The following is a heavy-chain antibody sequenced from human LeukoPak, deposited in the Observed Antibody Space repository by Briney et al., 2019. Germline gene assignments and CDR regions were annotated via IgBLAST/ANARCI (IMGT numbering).Heavy chain of an antibody. CDR1: GGSISSGSYY. CDR2: IYTSGST. J-gene: IGHJ4*02. V-gene: IGHV4-61*02. D-gene: IGHD5-18*01. CDR3: ARFALYSYGYRY. Sequence: SQTLSLTCTVSGGSISSGSYYWSWIRQPAGKGLEWIGRIYTSGSTNYNPSLKSRVTISVDTSKNQFSLKLSSVTAADTAVYYCARFALYSYGYRYWGQGTLVTVSS.